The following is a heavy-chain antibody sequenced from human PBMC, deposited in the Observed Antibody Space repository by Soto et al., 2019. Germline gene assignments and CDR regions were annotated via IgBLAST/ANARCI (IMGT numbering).Heavy chain of an antibody. Sequence: EVQLLESGGGLVQPGGSLRLSCAASGFTFSSYAMNWVRQAPGKGLEWVSVISGSGGSTYYADSVKGRFTFSRDNSKNTLYLQMNSLRGEDTAVYYCANRNYGSEFDYWGQGTLVTVSS. CDR3: ANRNYGSEFDY. J-gene: IGHJ4*02. D-gene: IGHD3-10*01. CDR2: ISGSGGST. V-gene: IGHV3-23*01. CDR1: GFTFSSYA.